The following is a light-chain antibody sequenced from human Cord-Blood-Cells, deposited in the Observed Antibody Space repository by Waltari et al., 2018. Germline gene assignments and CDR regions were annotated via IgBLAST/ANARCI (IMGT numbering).Light chain of an antibody. Sequence: QSALTAPASVSGSPGQSITIPCTGTGSDVGGYNYLHWYQQHPGKAPKLMIYGVSKRPSGVSNVFSGSKAGNTASLTISGLQAEYEADYYCSSYTSSSTWVFGGGTKLTVL. V-gene: IGLV2-14*01. J-gene: IGLJ3*02. CDR2: GVS. CDR3: SSYTSSSTWV. CDR1: GSDVGGYNY.